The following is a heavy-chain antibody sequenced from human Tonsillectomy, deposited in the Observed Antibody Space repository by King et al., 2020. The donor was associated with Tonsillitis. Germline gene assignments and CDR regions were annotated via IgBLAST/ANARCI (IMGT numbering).Heavy chain of an antibody. V-gene: IGHV3-23*04. J-gene: IGHJ4*02. CDR1: GFTFRSYT. D-gene: IGHD3-3*01. Sequence: EVQLVESGGGLVQPGGSLRLSCAASGFTFRSYTMSWVRQAPGKGLEWVSGISGSDGSTYYADSVKGRFTISRDNSKNTLYLQMNSLRAEDTAIYYCAKGDDFWSGYWALGYWGQGTLVTVSS. CDR2: ISGSDGST. CDR3: AKGDDFWSGYWALGY.